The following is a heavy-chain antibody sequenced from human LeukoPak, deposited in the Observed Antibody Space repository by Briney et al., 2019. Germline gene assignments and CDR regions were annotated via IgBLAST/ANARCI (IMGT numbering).Heavy chain of an antibody. CDR1: GYTFTSYG. V-gene: IGHV1-18*01. CDR2: ISAYNGNT. Sequence: GASVKVSCKASGYTFTSYGISWVRQAPGQGLEWMGWISAYNGNTNYAQKLQGRVTMTTDTSTSTDYMELRSLRSDDTAVYYCARVPSSGGSGSFDYWGQGTLVTVSS. J-gene: IGHJ4*02. D-gene: IGHD3-10*01. CDR3: ARVPSSGGSGSFDY.